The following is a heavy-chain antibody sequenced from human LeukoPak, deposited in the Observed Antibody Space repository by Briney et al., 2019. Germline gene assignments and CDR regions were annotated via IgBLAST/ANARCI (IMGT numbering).Heavy chain of an antibody. Sequence: GASVKVSCKASGGTFSSYAISWVRQAPGQGLEWMGGIIPIFGTANYAQKFQGRVTITADESTSTAYMELSSLRSADTAVYYCARGPAAYFDYWGQGTLVTVSS. CDR3: ARGPAAYFDY. V-gene: IGHV1-69*13. D-gene: IGHD2-2*01. CDR1: GGTFSSYA. J-gene: IGHJ4*02. CDR2: IIPIFGTA.